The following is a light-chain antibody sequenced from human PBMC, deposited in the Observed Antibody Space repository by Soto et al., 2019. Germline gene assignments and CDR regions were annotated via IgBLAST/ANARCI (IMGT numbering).Light chain of an antibody. CDR1: QSISDY. CDR3: QQSYSLPLT. J-gene: IGKJ3*01. V-gene: IGKV1-39*01. CDR2: GAS. Sequence: DIQMTQSPSSLSASVGDRVAITCRSSQSISDYLNWYQQKPGKALKLVIYGASNLQSGVPPRFSGSGSGSEFTLTISGLQPDDFAIYFCQQSYSLPLTSGPGTKVDIK.